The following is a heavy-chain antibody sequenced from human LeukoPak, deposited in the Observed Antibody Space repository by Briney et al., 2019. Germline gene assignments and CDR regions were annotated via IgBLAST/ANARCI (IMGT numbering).Heavy chain of an antibody. D-gene: IGHD3-22*01. V-gene: IGHV4-34*01. CDR2: INHSGST. CDR3: ARGGYYYDSSGSAEYFPH. Sequence: SETLSLTCAVYGVSFSGYYCGWSRQPPGKGLEWIGEINHSGSTNYNPSLTSRVTISVYTSKNQFSMKLSSVTAADPAVYYCARGGYYYDSSGSAEYFPHWGQGTLVTVSS. J-gene: IGHJ1*01. CDR1: GVSFSGYY.